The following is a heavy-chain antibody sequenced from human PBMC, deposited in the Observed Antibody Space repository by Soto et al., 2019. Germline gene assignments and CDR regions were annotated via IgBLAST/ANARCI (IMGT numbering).Heavy chain of an antibody. CDR2: IYYSGST. CDR1: GGSISSYY. Sequence: PSETLSLTCTVSGGSISSYYWIWIRQPPGKGLEWIGYIYYSGSTNYNPSLKSRVTISVDTSKNQFSLKLSSVTAADTAVYYCARRPYYDILTGYRLGWFDPWGQGTLVTRLL. CDR3: ARRPYYDILTGYRLGWFDP. J-gene: IGHJ5*02. D-gene: IGHD3-9*01. V-gene: IGHV4-59*01.